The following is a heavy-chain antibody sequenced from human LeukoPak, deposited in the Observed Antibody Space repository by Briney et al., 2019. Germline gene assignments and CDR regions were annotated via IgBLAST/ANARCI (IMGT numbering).Heavy chain of an antibody. J-gene: IGHJ4*02. CDR2: FNWNSGTI. CDR3: ARDYGAGDY. V-gene: IGHV3-9*01. D-gene: IGHD3-10*01. CDR1: GFTFDDYA. Sequence: GGSLRLSCTASGFTFDDYAMHWVRQAPGKGLEWVSGFNWNSGTIGYADSVKGRFTISRDNAKNSLYLQMNSLRAEDTAVYYCARDYGAGDYWGQGTLVTVSP.